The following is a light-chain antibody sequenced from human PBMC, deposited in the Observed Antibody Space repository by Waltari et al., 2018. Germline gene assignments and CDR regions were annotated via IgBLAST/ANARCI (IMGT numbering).Light chain of an antibody. J-gene: IGLJ2*01. CDR2: GNS. CDR3: QSYDSSLSGWV. V-gene: IGLV1-40*01. Sequence: QSVLTPSPSVSGAPGQRVPISCTGSRSNIGAGYDGPWYQHVPGTAPKVLIYGNSNRPSGVPDRFSGSKSGTSASLAITGLQADDEADYYCQSYDSSLSGWVFGGGTKLTVL. CDR1: RSNIGAGYD.